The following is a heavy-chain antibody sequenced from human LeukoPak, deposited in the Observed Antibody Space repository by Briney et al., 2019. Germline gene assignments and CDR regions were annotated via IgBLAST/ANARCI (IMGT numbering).Heavy chain of an antibody. J-gene: IGHJ3*02. D-gene: IGHD3-22*01. CDR3: ARDDYYDSSGYVDAFDI. CDR1: GFTFSSYW. V-gene: IGHV3-7*01. CDR2: IKQDGSEK. Sequence: QSGGSLRLSCAASGFTFSSYWMSWVRQAPGKGLEWVANIKQDGSEKYYVDSVKGRFTISRDNAKNSLYLQMNSLRAEDTAVYYCARDDYYDSSGYVDAFDIWGQGTLVTVSS.